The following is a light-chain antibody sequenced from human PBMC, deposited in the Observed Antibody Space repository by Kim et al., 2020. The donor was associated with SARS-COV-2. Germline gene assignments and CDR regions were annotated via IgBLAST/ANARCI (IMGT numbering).Light chain of an antibody. CDR2: YDT. CDR1: RIGSTI. V-gene: IGLV3-21*04. CDR3: QVWASSRDHRGYV. Sequence: TPNIPCGATRIGSTIVHRYKPNPRQAPPLVLDYDTARPPGIPEPFSGSNSGNTATLTIRRVEAGDEADYFCQVWASSRDHRGYVFGTGTKVTVL. J-gene: IGLJ1*01.